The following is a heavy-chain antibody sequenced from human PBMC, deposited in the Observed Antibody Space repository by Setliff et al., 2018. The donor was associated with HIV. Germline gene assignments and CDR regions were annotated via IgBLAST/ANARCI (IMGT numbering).Heavy chain of an antibody. J-gene: IGHJ6*02. V-gene: IGHV4-61*09. CDR3: AKGYNWNNAYYGLDV. CDR2: LHSSGDA. Sequence: SETLSLTCSVSGGSVSSSSYYWTWIRQPAGKGLEWIGHLHSSGDAYYGPSLKSRVAMSLDTSKNQFSLKLSSVADADTAVYYCAKGYNWNNAYYGLDVWGQGTTVTVSS. D-gene: IGHD1-1*01. CDR1: GGSVSSSSYY.